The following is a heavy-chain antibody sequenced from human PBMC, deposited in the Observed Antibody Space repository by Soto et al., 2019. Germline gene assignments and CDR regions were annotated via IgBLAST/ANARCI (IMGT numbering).Heavy chain of an antibody. Sequence: EVQLLESGGGLVQPGGSIRLSCEASGFTFNTYIMGWVRQAPGKGLEWVSAISGSGGNTYYADSVKGRFTISRDNSKNTLYLRMNSLRAEDTAVYYCTKDRPWGAGNSHSYHYWGQGNLVTVSS. CDR3: TKDRPWGAGNSHSYHY. CDR1: GFTFNTYI. J-gene: IGHJ4*02. CDR2: ISGSGGNT. V-gene: IGHV3-23*01. D-gene: IGHD5-18*01.